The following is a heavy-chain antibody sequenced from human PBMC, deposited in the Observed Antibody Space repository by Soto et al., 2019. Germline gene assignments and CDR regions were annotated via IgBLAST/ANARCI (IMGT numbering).Heavy chain of an antibody. CDR3: AKVRFGRGILSNTMDV. CDR1: GFTFRSSG. CDR2: ISYDGGNT. V-gene: IGHV3-30*18. J-gene: IGHJ6*02. D-gene: IGHD3-16*01. Sequence: QVQLVESGGGVVQPGRSLRLSCAASGFTFRSSGMHWVRQAPGKGLEWVAVISYDGGNTYYGDSVRGRFTISRDNSNNTLYLEMKSLRVEDTAVYYCAKVRFGRGILSNTMDVWGQGTTVTVSS.